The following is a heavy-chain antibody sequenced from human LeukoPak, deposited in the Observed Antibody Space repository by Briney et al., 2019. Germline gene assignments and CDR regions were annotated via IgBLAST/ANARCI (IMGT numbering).Heavy chain of an antibody. Sequence: QTGGALRLSCAASGFTISSYGMLWARRARGRGLGWVAVKSYDGSNKYYADSVKGRVTISRDNSKNTLYLQMNSLRAEDTAVYYCAKDSIPPWWVRGAFDIWGQGTMVTVSS. CDR2: KSYDGSNK. CDR3: AKDSIPPWWVRGAFDI. J-gene: IGHJ3*02. D-gene: IGHD2-15*01. V-gene: IGHV3-30*18. CDR1: GFTISSYG.